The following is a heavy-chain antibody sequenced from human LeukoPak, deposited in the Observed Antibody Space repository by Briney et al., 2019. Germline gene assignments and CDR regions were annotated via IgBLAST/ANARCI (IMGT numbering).Heavy chain of an antibody. CDR3: ARAIYDYGDYYFDY. V-gene: IGHV1-8*01. J-gene: IGHJ4*02. D-gene: IGHD4-17*01. Sequence: ASVKVSCKASGYTFTSYDINWVRQATGQGLEWMGWMSPYSGKTDYAQKFQGRVTITRNTSISTAYMELSSLRSEDTAVYYCARAIYDYGDYYFDYWGQGTLVTVSS. CDR2: MSPYSGKT. CDR1: GYTFTSYD.